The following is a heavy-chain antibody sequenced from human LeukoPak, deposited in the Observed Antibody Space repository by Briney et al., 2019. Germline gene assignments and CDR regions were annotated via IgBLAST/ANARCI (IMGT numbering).Heavy chain of an antibody. CDR2: IYYTGNT. V-gene: IGHV4-39*01. CDR3: ARNLIEDCSRNSCSAGWFDP. Sequence: SETLSLTCTVSGASISSGLYYWAWIRQSPGKGLEWIGSIYYTGNTKYNPYLQSRVSISVDTSKNQFSLTLSSVTAADTAVYYCARNLIEDCSRNSCSAGWFDPWGQGILVAVSS. D-gene: IGHD2-2*01. CDR1: GASISSGLYY. J-gene: IGHJ5*02.